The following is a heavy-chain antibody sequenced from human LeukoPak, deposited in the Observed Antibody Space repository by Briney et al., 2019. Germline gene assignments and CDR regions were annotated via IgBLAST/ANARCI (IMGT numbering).Heavy chain of an antibody. V-gene: IGHV3-21*01. J-gene: IGHJ4*02. CDR1: GFTFSSYS. Sequence: SGGSLRLSCAASGFTFSSYSMNWVRQAPGKGLEWVSSISSSSSYIYYADSVKGRFTISRDNAKNSLYLQMNSLRAEDTAVYYCARMRLASAAPKNFDYWGQGTLVTVSS. CDR3: ARMRLASAAPKNFDY. D-gene: IGHD2-15*01. CDR2: ISSSSSYI.